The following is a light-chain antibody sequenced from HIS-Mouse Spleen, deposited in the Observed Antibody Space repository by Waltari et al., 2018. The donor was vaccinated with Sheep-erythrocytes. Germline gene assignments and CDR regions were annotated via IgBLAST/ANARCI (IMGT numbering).Light chain of an antibody. Sequence: DNELTQSPLSLPVTPGEPASISCRSTQRLLHSNGYKHLDWHLQKTGQSTQLLIYLGSNRAARVPDRFSSSVSGTDYTLKISRVEAGDVGVYYCMQALQTPPITFGQGPRLEIK. J-gene: IGKJ5*01. V-gene: IGKV2-28*01. CDR1: QRLLHSNGYKH. CDR3: MQALQTPPIT. CDR2: LGS.